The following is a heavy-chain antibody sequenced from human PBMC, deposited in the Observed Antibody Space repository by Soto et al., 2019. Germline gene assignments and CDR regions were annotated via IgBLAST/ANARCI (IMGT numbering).Heavy chain of an antibody. CDR1: GASITFGGYS. J-gene: IGHJ4*02. D-gene: IGHD1-26*01. Sequence: SETLSLTCTVSGASITFGGYSWSWIRQTPGKGLEWIGYINHLETTFYNPSFESRLTRSIDRAKNQFSLKLHSMSAADRAVYFCARGGGSDSFDYWGQGILVTVSS. CDR3: ARGGGSDSFDY. V-gene: IGHV4-30-2*01. CDR2: INHLETT.